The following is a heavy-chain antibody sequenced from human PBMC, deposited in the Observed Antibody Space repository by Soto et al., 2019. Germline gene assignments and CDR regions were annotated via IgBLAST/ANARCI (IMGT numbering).Heavy chain of an antibody. D-gene: IGHD1-26*01. CDR1: GFIFENFG. CDR2: ISGSGFKK. V-gene: IGHV3-23*01. CDR3: ARNQGVELVPLATVDWFDP. J-gene: IGHJ5*02. Sequence: LRLSCAASGFIFENFGMSWVRQAPGKGLEWISSISGSGFKKYYADSVKGRFTISRDNSKSTVYLELNNLSAEDTAVYHCARNQGVELVPLATVDWFDPWGQGSVVTVSS.